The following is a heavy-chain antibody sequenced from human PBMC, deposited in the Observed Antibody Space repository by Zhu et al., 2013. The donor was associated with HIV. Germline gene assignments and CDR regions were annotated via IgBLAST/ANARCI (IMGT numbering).Heavy chain of an antibody. D-gene: IGHD6-19*01. CDR2: FDIEQGET. Sequence: QVQLVQSGAEVRKPGASVRLSCKVSGYTLTELSMHWVRQAPGRGLEWVGGFDIEQGETIYAQKFQDRVTLTEDTSTDTAFMELTSLRSEDTAVYYCARELGGYSSGLAVYWGQGTLVTVSS. CDR3: ARELGGYSSGLAVY. V-gene: IGHV1-24*01. J-gene: IGHJ4*02. CDR1: GYTLTELS.